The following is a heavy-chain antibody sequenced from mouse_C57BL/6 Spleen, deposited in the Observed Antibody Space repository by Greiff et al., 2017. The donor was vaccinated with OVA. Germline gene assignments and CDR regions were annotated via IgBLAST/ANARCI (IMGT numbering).Heavy chain of an antibody. J-gene: IGHJ4*01. V-gene: IGHV5-4*01. Sequence: EVKLMESGGGLVKPGGSLKLSCAASGFTFSSYAMSWVRQTPEKRLEWVATISDGGSYTYYPDNVKGRFTISRDNAKNNLYLQMSHLKSEDTAMYYCARDDYYGSILYYAMDYWGQGTSVTVSS. CDR2: ISDGGSYT. D-gene: IGHD1-1*01. CDR3: ARDDYYGSILYYAMDY. CDR1: GFTFSSYA.